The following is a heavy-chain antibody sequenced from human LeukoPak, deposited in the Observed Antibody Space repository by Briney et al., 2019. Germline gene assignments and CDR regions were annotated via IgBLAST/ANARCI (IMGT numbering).Heavy chain of an antibody. CDR2: IYYSGST. Sequence: SETLSLTCTVSGGSISSYYWIWIRHPPGKGLERSGYIYYSGSTNYNPSLKSRVTISVDTSKNQFSLKLSSVTAADTAVYYCARTRAAAGEDYYYYYGMDVWGQGTTVTVSS. D-gene: IGHD6-13*01. CDR1: GGSISSYY. V-gene: IGHV4-59*01. CDR3: ARTRAAAGEDYYYYYGMDV. J-gene: IGHJ6*02.